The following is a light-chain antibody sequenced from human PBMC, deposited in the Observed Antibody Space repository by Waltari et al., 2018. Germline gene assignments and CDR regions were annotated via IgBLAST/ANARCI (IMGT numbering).Light chain of an antibody. CDR1: ESVSVN. CDR3: QQYKRWPQT. CDR2: GTA. Sequence: EIVMTQSPATLSVSPGDRANLSCRASESVSVNLAWYQQKPGQAPRLLIYGTATRATGIPARFSGSGSGTEFTLTISSLQSEDFAVYHCQQYKRWPQTFGQGTKVEIK. V-gene: IGKV3-15*01. J-gene: IGKJ1*01.